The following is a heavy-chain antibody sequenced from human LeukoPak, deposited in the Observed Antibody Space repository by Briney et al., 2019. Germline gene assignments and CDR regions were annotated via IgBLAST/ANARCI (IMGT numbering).Heavy chain of an antibody. CDR2: IIPISGTT. Sequence: AASVKVSCKTSGGTFTSYAMTWVRQAPGQGLEWMGKIIPISGTTNYAQKFQGRVTFTADESTSTAYMELSSLRSEDTALYYCARKLRLGGNWFDPWGQGTLVTVSS. J-gene: IGHJ5*02. CDR3: ARKLRLGGNWFDP. CDR1: GGTFTSYA. D-gene: IGHD1-26*01. V-gene: IGHV1-69*15.